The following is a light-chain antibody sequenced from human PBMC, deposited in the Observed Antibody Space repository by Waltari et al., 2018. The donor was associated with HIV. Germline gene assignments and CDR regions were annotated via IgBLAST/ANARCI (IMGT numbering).Light chain of an antibody. Sequence: SSELAQDPAVSVALGQTVRLTSHGDSLRHYYASWYQQKPGQAPVLVVYGENNRPSGIPDRFSGSSSGNTASLTIAGAQAEDEADYYCNSRDSSGHWFFGGGTKVTVL. J-gene: IGLJ3*02. CDR3: NSRDSSGHWF. CDR2: GEN. CDR1: SLRHYY. V-gene: IGLV3-19*01.